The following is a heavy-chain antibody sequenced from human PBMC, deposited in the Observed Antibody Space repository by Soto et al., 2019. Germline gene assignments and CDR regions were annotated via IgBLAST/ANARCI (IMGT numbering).Heavy chain of an antibody. CDR1: GYTFTSYA. V-gene: IGHV1-3*01. Sequence: QVQLVPSGAEVKKPGASVKVSCQASGYTFTSYAMHWVRQAPGQRLEWMGWLHAGNGNTKYSQKFQGRVTITRDTSASTAYMELSSLRSEDTAVYYCARGTGLWGQGTLVTVSS. CDR2: LHAGNGNT. J-gene: IGHJ4*02. CDR3: ARGTGL.